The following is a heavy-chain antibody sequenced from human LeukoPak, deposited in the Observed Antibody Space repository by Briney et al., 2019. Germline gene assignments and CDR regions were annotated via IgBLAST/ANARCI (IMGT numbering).Heavy chain of an antibody. D-gene: IGHD5-18*01. CDR3: ARDRGGEWGTAMVTWYYYGMDV. V-gene: IGHV1-3*01. CDR2: INAGNGNT. CDR1: GYTFTSYY. Sequence: ASVKVSCKASGYTFTSYYMHWVRQAPGQGLEWMGWINAGNGNTKYSQKFQGRVTITRDTSASTAYMELSSLRSEDTAVYYCARDRGGEWGTAMVTWYYYGMDVWGQGTTVTVSS. J-gene: IGHJ6*02.